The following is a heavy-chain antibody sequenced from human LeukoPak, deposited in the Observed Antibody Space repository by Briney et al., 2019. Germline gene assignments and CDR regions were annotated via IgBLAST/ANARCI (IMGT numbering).Heavy chain of an antibody. CDR1: GYTFTGYY. J-gene: IGHJ4*02. Sequence: ASVKVSCKASGYTFTGYYMHWVRQAPGQGLEWMGWINPNSGGTNYAQKLQGRVTMTTDTSTSTAYMELRSLRSDDTAVYYCARGFSGYDSSGISDYWGQGTLVTVSS. D-gene: IGHD3-22*01. V-gene: IGHV1-2*02. CDR2: INPNSGGT. CDR3: ARGFSGYDSSGISDY.